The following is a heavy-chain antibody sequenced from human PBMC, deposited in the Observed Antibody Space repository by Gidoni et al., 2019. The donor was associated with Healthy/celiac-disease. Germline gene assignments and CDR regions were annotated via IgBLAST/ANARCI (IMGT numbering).Heavy chain of an antibody. CDR2: IYWDDYK. D-gene: IGHD3-10*01. V-gene: IGHV2-5*02. Sequence: QITWKESGPTLVKPTQTLTLTCTFSGLSLSTSVVGVGWIRQPPGKALEWLALIYWDDYKRSSPSLKSWLTITKDNSKNQVVLTMTNMDPVYTATYYCAHHRITMVRGVDGMVENYYDYLDVWGKGTTVTVSS. CDR1: GLSLSTSVVG. CDR3: AHHRITMVRGVDGMVENYYDYLDV. J-gene: IGHJ6*03.